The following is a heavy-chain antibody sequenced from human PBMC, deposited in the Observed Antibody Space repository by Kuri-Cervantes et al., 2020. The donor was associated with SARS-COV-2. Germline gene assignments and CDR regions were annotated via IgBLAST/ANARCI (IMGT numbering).Heavy chain of an antibody. V-gene: IGHV4-39*01. Sequence: GSLRLSCTVSSGSISRSSYYWDWIRQPPVKGLEWIGSIYYSGRTYYNPSLKSRFTISVDTSKNQFSLKLSSVTAADKAVYYCARQMMSSITIFGVVITRNWFDLWGQGTRVTGSS. CDR3: ARQMMSSITIFGVVITRNWFDL. J-gene: IGHJ5*02. CDR2: IYYSGRT. D-gene: IGHD3-3*01. CDR1: SGSISRSSYY.